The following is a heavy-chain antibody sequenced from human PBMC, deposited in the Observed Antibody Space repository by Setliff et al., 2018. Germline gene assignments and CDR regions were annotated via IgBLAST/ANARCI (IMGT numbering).Heavy chain of an antibody. CDR2: ISDTSAFI. CDR3: ARTCSGSGCYAGLES. J-gene: IGHJ4*02. V-gene: IGHV3-21*01. D-gene: IGHD2-15*01. Sequence: GGSLRLSCAASGLTLTPYTMTWVRQAPGKGPEWVSSISDTSAFIYYVDSVKGRFTISRDNAENSLYLQMNSLRPEDTAVYYCARTCSGSGCYAGLESWGQGTPVTVSS. CDR1: GLTLTPYT.